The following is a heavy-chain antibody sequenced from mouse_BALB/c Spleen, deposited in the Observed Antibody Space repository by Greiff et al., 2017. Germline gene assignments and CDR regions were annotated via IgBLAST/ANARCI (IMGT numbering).Heavy chain of an antibody. CDR2: ISSGGST. J-gene: IGHJ3*01. D-gene: IGHD1-1*02. Sequence: VQLKESGGGLVKPGGSLKLSCAASGFTFSSYAMSWVRQTPEKRLEWVASISSGGSTYYPDSVKGRFTISRDNARNILYLQMSSLRSEDTAMYYCAREGLNYPFAYWGQGTLVTVSA. CDR1: GFTFSSYA. V-gene: IGHV5-6-5*01. CDR3: AREGLNYPFAY.